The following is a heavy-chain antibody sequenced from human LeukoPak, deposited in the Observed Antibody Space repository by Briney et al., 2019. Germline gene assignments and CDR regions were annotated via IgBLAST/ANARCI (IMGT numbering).Heavy chain of an antibody. D-gene: IGHD1-26*01. Sequence: PSETLSLTCTVSGDSISSYYWSWIRQPPGKGLEWIGYIDNSGSKNYVPSVKSRFTISVDTSKNQLSLKLSSVTAADTAVYYCARVKKSGSNYGFDYWGQGTLVTVSS. CDR3: ARVKKSGSNYGFDY. CDR1: GDSISSYY. J-gene: IGHJ4*02. V-gene: IGHV4-59*01. CDR2: IDNSGSK.